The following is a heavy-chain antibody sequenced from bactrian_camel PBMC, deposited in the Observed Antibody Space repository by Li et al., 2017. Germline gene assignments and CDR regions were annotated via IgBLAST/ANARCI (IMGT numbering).Heavy chain of an antibody. Sequence: HVQLVESGGGSVQAGGSLRLSCEASGGTYSHYRPYCMAWFRQAPGKQREGVASIRTAGGITAYTNSVKGRFTISQDYAKNTVYLQMNGLKPEDTAMYYCATLMVEGSCAVVTAMDDWGKGTQVTVS. D-gene: IGHD6*01. J-gene: IGHJ7*01. CDR2: IRTAGGIT. CDR1: GGTYSHYRPYC. V-gene: IGHV3S54*01.